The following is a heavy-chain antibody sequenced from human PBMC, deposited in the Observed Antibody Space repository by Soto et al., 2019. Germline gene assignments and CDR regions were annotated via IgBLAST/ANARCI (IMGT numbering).Heavy chain of an antibody. Sequence: QVQLHESGPGLLKPSQTLSLTCSVSGGSINTGGCYWSWIRHHPVKGLEWIGYIYYTGITSYNPSLESRLTVSLDTSKNHFSLKLMSVTAADTAVYYCAREAERGKHSEAFDIWGQGTLVTVSS. CDR3: AREAERGKHSEAFDI. J-gene: IGHJ3*02. CDR2: IYYTGIT. D-gene: IGHD2-21*01. CDR1: GGSINTGGCY. V-gene: IGHV4-31*03.